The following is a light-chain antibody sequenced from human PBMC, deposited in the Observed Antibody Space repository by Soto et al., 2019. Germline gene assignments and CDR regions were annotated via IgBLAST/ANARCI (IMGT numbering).Light chain of an antibody. V-gene: IGKV1-5*03. Sequence: DVQITKSPSTXSXXVXXXXXXXXRASQTISSWLAWYQQKPGKAPKLLIYKASTLKSGVPSRFSGSGSGTEFTLTISSLQPDDFATYYCQHYNSYSEAFGQGTKVDIK. CDR1: QTISSW. CDR3: QHYNSYSEA. J-gene: IGKJ1*01. CDR2: KAS.